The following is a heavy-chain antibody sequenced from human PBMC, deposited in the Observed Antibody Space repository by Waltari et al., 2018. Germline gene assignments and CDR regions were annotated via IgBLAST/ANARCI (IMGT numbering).Heavy chain of an antibody. CDR3: ASQSTTLFDY. CDR2: IWHDGSNE. V-gene: IGHV3-33*01. Sequence: WVAVIWHDGSNEYYVDSVKGRFTISRDNSKNTLYLQMNSRRAEDSAVYYCASQSTTLFDYWGQGTLVTVSS. D-gene: IGHD2-15*01. J-gene: IGHJ4*02.